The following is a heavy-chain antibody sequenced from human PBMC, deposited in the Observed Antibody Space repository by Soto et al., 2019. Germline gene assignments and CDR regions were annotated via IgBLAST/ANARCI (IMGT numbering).Heavy chain of an antibody. V-gene: IGHV1-18*04. D-gene: IGHD2-15*01. CDR3: ARDRVAESQYYYYGMDV. CDR2: ISAYNGNT. J-gene: IGHJ6*02. CDR1: GYTFTSYG. Sequence: ASVKVSCKASGYTFTSYGISWVRQAPGQGLEWMGWISAYNGNTNYAQKLQGRVTMTTDTSTSTAYMEPRSLRSDDTAVYYCARDRVAESQYYYYGMDVWGQGTTVTV.